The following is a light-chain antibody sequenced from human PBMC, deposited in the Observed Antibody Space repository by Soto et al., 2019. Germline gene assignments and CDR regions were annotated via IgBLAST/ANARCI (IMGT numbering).Light chain of an antibody. Sequence: EIVLTQSPDTLSLSPGERASLSCGAGKLVGTSMAWYHQKPGQPPRLLIYGASTRAAGVPARFSGSGSGTEFTLTISSLQSEDSAVYYCQQYNNWPVTFGGGTKVDIK. CDR1: KLVGTS. V-gene: IGKV3-15*01. CDR3: QQYNNWPVT. J-gene: IGKJ4*01. CDR2: GAS.